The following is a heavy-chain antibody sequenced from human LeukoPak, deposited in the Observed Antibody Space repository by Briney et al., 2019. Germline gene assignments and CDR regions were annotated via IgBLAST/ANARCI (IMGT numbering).Heavy chain of an antibody. Sequence: SETLSLTCTVSGGSISSYYWSWIRQPPGKGLEWIGYIYYSGSTNYNPSLKSRVTISVDTSKNQFSLKLGSVTAADTAVYYCARERPNYYDSSGYYSKNYYYYMDVWGKGTTVTVSS. J-gene: IGHJ6*03. CDR1: GGSISSYY. V-gene: IGHV4-59*01. CDR2: IYYSGST. D-gene: IGHD3-22*01. CDR3: ARERPNYYDSSGYYSKNYYYYMDV.